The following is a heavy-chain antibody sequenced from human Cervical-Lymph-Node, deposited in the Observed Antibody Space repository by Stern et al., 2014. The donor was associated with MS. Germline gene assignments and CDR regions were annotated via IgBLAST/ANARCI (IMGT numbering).Heavy chain of an antibody. V-gene: IGHV3-30-3*01. CDR3: ARVVVNTGWFYFYYGMDV. CDR1: GFTFSSYA. J-gene: IGHJ6*02. CDR2: ISHDGSSK. Sequence: VQLVESGGGVVQPGRSLRISCVASGFTFSSYAMHWVRQAPGKGLEWVALISHDGSSKFYADSVKGRFTISRDNSDNTLHLQMSSLRSEDTAVYYCARVVVNTGWFYFYYGMDVWGQGTTVTVSS. D-gene: IGHD6-19*01.